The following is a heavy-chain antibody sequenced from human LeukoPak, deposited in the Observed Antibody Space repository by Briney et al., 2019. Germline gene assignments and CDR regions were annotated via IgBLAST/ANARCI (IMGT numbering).Heavy chain of an antibody. Sequence: SATLSLTCAVSGGSFSGYYWSWIRQPPGKGLEWIGEINHSGSTNYNPSLKSRVTISVDTSKNQFSLKLSSVTAADTAVYYCARGPVTRYNWFDPWGQGTLVTVSS. CDR2: INHSGST. J-gene: IGHJ5*02. CDR1: GGSFSGYY. V-gene: IGHV4-34*01. CDR3: ARGPVTRYNWFDP. D-gene: IGHD4-17*01.